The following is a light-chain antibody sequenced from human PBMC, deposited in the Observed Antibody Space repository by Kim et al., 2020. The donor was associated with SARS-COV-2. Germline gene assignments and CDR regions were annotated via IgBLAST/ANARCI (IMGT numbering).Light chain of an antibody. CDR2: DAS. J-gene: IGKJ5*01. Sequence: EIVLTQSPATLCLSPGERATLSGRASQSVSSYLAWYQQKPGQAPRLLIYDASNRATGIPARFSGSGSGTDFTLTISSIDPEDFAVYYCQQCRNWPPAITFGQGTRLEIK. CDR1: QSVSSY. CDR3: QQCRNWPPAIT. V-gene: IGKV3-11*01.